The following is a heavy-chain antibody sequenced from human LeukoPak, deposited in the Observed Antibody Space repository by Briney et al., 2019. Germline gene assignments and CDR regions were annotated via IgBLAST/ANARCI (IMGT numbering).Heavy chain of an antibody. Sequence: GGSLRLSCAASGFTFSIYSINWVRQAPGKGLEWVSAISGSGGSTYYADSVKGRFTISRDNSKNTLFLQMNSLRAEDTAVYYCAKRRGLELLYYYYMDVWGKGTTVTVSS. CDR1: GFTFSIYS. CDR3: AKRRGLELLYYYYMDV. CDR2: ISGSGGST. V-gene: IGHV3-23*01. D-gene: IGHD1-7*01. J-gene: IGHJ6*03.